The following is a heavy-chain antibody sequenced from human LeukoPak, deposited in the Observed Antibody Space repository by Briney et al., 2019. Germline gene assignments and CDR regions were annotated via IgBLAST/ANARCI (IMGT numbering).Heavy chain of an antibody. Sequence: GGSLRLSCAASGFTFSSYAMHWVRQAPGKGLEWVAVISYDGSNKYYADSVKGRFTISRDNSKNTLYLQMNSLRAEDTAVYYCARESDMDVWGKGTTVTVSS. CDR1: GFTFSSYA. V-gene: IGHV3-30-3*01. CDR2: ISYDGSNK. J-gene: IGHJ6*03. CDR3: ARESDMDV.